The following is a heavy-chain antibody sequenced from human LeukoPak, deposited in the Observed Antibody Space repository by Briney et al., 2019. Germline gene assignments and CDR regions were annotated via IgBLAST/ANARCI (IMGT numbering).Heavy chain of an antibody. J-gene: IGHJ4*02. CDR3: ARDFLHSSTSRPFDY. CDR2: IFSRSESI. D-gene: IGHD2-2*01. V-gene: IGHV3-21*01. CDR1: GFTFGAYT. Sequence: PGGSLRLSCAASGFTFGAYTMNWVRQAPGKGLEWVSCIFSRSESIFYADSVKGRFTISRDNAKNSLYLQMDSLRAEDTAVYYCARDFLHSSTSRPFDYWGQGTLVTVSP.